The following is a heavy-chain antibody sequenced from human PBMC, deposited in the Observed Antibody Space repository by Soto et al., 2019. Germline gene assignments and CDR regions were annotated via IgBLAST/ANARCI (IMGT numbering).Heavy chain of an antibody. CDR3: ARNKLRYCSSSTCHGTLDY. CDR2: IWYDGNIN. CDR1: GLTFSSYG. Sequence: LRLSCAASGLTFSSYGMHWVRQAPGKGLAWVAVIWYDGNINYYEDYVKGRFTISRDNSKNTLYLQMSSLRAEDTAVYYCARNKLRYCSSSTCHGTLDYWGQGALVTGLL. D-gene: IGHD2-2*01. J-gene: IGHJ4*02. V-gene: IGHV3-33*01.